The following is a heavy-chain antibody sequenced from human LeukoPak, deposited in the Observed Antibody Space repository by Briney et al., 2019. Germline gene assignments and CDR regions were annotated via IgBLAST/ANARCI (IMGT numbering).Heavy chain of an antibody. CDR2: INEDGSTT. D-gene: IGHD1-26*01. CDR1: GFTFSSNW. J-gene: IGHJ4*02. CDR3: VRDLGGRSGH. Sequence: PGGSLRLSCAASGFTFSSNWMHWVRQAPGKGLVWVSRINEDGSTTNYADSVKGRFTISRDNAKNTLYLQMNSLRAGDTAVYYCVRDLGGRSGHWGQGTLVTVSS. V-gene: IGHV3-74*01.